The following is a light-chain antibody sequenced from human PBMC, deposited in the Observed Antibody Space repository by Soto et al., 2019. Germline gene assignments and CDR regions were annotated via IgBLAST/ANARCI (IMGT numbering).Light chain of an antibody. J-gene: IGKJ4*01. CDR2: GAS. CDR3: QHFDDSLT. V-gene: IGKV3-20*01. CDR1: QSVDSST. Sequence: EIVLTQSPGTLSFSPQERATLSCRASQSVDSSTLAWYQQKPGQAPRLLISGASNSATGIAGRFSGSGSGTDFPLAISSLEREDFAVYYCQHFDDSLTFGGGTKVEIK.